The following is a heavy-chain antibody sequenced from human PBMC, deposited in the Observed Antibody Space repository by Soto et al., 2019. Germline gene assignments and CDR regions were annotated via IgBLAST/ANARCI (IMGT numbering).Heavy chain of an antibody. Sequence: LSLTCTVSRGSINNYYWTLIRQPPGKGLEWIGYVSYSGRTNYNPSLRSRVTISVDRSRTQFSLKMSSVTAADTAVYYCARGRVVVPAAVMFNCLDPWGQGALVTVSS. D-gene: IGHD2-2*01. J-gene: IGHJ5*02. CDR1: RGSINNYY. V-gene: IGHV4-59*12. CDR2: VSYSGRT. CDR3: ARGRVVVPAAVMFNCLDP.